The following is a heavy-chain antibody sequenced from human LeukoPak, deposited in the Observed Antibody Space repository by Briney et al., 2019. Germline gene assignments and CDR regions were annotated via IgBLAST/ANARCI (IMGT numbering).Heavy chain of an antibody. CDR3: AKDYAVGSIDY. J-gene: IGHJ4*02. CDR1: GFTVSSNY. D-gene: IGHD3-16*01. Sequence: PGGSLRLSCAASGFTVSSNYMSWVRQAPGKGLEWVSSISRSGESTFYADSVRGRFTISRDNSKNTVSLQMESLRAEDTALYYCAKDYAVGSIDYWGQGTLVTVSS. CDR2: ISRSGEST. V-gene: IGHV3-23*01.